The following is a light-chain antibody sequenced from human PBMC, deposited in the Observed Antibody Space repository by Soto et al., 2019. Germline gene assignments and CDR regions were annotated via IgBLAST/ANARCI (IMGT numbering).Light chain of an antibody. CDR1: SSDVGTYNY. Sequence: QSALTQPASVSGSPGQSITISCTGTSSDVGTYNYVSWYQQHPGKAPKLMIYEVSNRPSGVSNRFSGSKSGNTASLTISGLQAEDEADYHCSSYTSSSTYVVFGGGTKLTVL. V-gene: IGLV2-14*01. CDR2: EVS. CDR3: SSYTSSSTYVV. J-gene: IGLJ2*01.